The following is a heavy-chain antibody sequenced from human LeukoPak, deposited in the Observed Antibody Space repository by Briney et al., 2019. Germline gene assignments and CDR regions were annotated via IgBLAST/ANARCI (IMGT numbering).Heavy chain of an antibody. CDR2: MNPNSGNT. CDR1: GYTFTSYD. CDR3: ARDLPNYYGSGLDFDP. D-gene: IGHD3-10*01. V-gene: IGHV1-8*01. J-gene: IGHJ5*02. Sequence: ASVKVSFKASGYTFTSYDINWVRQATGQGLEWMGWMNPNSGNTGYAQKFQGRVTMTRNTSISTAYMELSSLRSEDTAVYYCARDLPNYYGSGLDFDPWGQGTPVTVSS.